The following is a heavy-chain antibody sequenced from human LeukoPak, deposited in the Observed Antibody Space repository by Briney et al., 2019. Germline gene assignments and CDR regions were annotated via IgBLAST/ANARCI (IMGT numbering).Heavy chain of an antibody. V-gene: IGHV3-53*01. D-gene: IGHD3-3*01. CDR1: GFTVSSNY. CDR2: IYSGGST. J-gene: IGHJ5*02. Sequence: PGGSLRLSCAASGFTVSSNYMSWVRQAPGKGLEWVSVIYSGGSTYYADSVKGRFTISRDNSKNTLYLQMNSLRAEDTAVYYCARDYGRLEWLYNWFDPWGQGTLVTVSS. CDR3: ARDYGRLEWLYNWFDP.